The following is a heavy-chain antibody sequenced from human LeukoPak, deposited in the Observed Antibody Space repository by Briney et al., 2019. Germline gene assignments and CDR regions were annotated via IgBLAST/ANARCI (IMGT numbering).Heavy chain of an antibody. Sequence: GGSLRLSCAASGFTFDDHGLSWVRQAPGKGLEWVSGINWNSGSKRYGASVKGRVTISRDSAKNSVFLQMNSLRAEDTAFYYCAKDSAYDSSGVIDYWGQGTLVTVSS. J-gene: IGHJ4*02. D-gene: IGHD3-22*01. CDR1: GFTFDDHG. CDR3: AKDSAYDSSGVIDY. V-gene: IGHV3-20*04. CDR2: INWNSGSK.